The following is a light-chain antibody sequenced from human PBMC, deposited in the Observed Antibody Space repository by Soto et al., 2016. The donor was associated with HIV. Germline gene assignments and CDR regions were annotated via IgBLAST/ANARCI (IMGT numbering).Light chain of an antibody. CDR2: EVS. CDR3: MQSVQTPLT. CDR1: QSLLHSDGKTY. V-gene: IGKV2D-29*01. J-gene: IGKJ4*01. Sequence: DTVMTQAPLSLSVTPGQPASISCKSNQSLLHSDGKTYLSWYLQKPGQPPHLLIYEVSNRFSGVPIRFSGSGSGTDFTLKISRVEAEDVGIYYCMQSVQTPLTFGGGTKVEIK.